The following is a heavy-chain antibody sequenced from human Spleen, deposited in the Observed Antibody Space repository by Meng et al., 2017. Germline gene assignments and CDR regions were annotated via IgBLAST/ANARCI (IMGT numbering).Heavy chain of an antibody. D-gene: IGHD1-26*01. CDR2: IYYSGST. CDR3: ARAGGWFDP. J-gene: IGHJ5*02. Sequence: QLQLQESAPGLVKPSETLSLTCTVSVDSISTSYYWAWIRQPPGKGLEWIANIYYSGSTYYNPSLKSRVTISVDTSKNQFSLKVSSVTAADTAVYYCARAGGWFDPWGQGSLVTASS. CDR1: VDSISTSYY. V-gene: IGHV4-39*07.